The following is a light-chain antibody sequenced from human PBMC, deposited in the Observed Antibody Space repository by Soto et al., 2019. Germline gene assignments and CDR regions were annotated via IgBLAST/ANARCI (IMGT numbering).Light chain of an antibody. V-gene: IGKV3-20*01. Sequence: EIILTQSPDTLSLSPGERATLSCRARQTVNMNYLAWYQQIPGHAPRLLIYGASRRAIDIPDRFSGSGSGTDFTLTISRVEPEDFAVYWCQQYGTSPWTFGQGTKV. CDR2: GAS. CDR3: QQYGTSPWT. CDR1: QTVNMNY. J-gene: IGKJ1*01.